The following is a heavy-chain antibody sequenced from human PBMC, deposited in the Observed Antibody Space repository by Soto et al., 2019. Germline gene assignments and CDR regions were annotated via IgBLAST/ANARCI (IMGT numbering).Heavy chain of an antibody. J-gene: IGHJ4*02. CDR2: IWFDGSQQ. CDR1: GFTFSGFG. D-gene: IGHD2-2*02. Sequence: QVQLVESGGGVVPPGRSLRLSCAASGFTFSGFGMHWVRQAPGKGLEWVAIIWFDGSQQRYADSVKGRFTISRDTSKNILYLQMNNLRPEDTAVYFCTSANTSPFEYWGQGTLVTVSS. CDR3: TSANTSPFEY. V-gene: IGHV3-33*03.